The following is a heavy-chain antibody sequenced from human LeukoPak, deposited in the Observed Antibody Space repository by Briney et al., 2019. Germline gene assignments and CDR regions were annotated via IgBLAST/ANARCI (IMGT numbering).Heavy chain of an antibody. Sequence: GGSLRLSCTASGFTFTTYSMTWVRQAPGRGLEWVARIKGDGSGIHYVDSVKGRFTISRDNARNSLYLQMNSLRAEDTAVYYCAREWWFLDYWGQGTLVTVSS. V-gene: IGHV3-7*05. CDR3: AREWWFLDY. CDR2: IKGDGSGI. CDR1: GFTFTTYS. J-gene: IGHJ4*02. D-gene: IGHD2-15*01.